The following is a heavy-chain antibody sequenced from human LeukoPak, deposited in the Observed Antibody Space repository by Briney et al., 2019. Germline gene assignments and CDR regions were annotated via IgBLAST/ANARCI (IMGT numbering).Heavy chain of an antibody. CDR1: GFTFSSYW. J-gene: IGHJ4*02. CDR2: INSDGSST. V-gene: IGHV3-74*01. D-gene: IGHD3-22*01. Sequence: GGSLRLSCAASGFTFSSYWMHRVRQAPGKGLVWVSRINSDGSSTSYADSVKGRFTISRDNAKKTLYLQMNSLRAEDTAVYYCASIEYYYDNSGYYYPDDYCGQGTVVTVSS. CDR3: ASIEYYYDNSGYYYPDDY.